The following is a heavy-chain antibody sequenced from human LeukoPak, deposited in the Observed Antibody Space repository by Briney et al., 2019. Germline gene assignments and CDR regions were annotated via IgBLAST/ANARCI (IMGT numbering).Heavy chain of an antibody. V-gene: IGHV4-39*07. Sequence: KPSETLSLTCTVSGGSISSSSYYWGWIRQPPGKGLEWIGEINHSGSTNYNPSLKSRVTISVDTSKNQISLKLGSVTAADTAVYYCARAKYCSGVRCYSTPLPFDYWGQGTLVTVSS. CDR1: GGSISSSSYY. D-gene: IGHD2-15*01. J-gene: IGHJ4*02. CDR3: ARAKYCSGVRCYSTPLPFDY. CDR2: INHSGST.